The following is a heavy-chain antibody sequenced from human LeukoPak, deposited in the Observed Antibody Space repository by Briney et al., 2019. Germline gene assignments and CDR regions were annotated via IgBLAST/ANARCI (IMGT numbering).Heavy chain of an antibody. D-gene: IGHD6-13*01. CDR1: ASIFSGHR. V-gene: IGHV4-4*02. CDR3: ARDLVYSRLIRGWFDP. Sequence: SGSLRLSCAGSASIFSGHRMNWVRHPPGKGLEWIGEVHHSGTTNYLPPLRSRVTISVDTSKHQYYLRLRSVTAADTAVYYCARDLVYSRLIRGWFDPWGQGTLVTVSS. CDR2: VHHSGTT. J-gene: IGHJ5*02.